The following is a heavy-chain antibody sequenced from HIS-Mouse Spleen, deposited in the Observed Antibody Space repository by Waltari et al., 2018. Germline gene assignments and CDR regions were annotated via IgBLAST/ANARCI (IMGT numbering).Heavy chain of an antibody. D-gene: IGHD6-6*01. CDR2: IKSKTDGGTT. J-gene: IGHJ4*02. Sequence: EVQLGESGGGLVKPGGSLRLSWAASGFTFSNAWMSWVRQAPGKGLEWVDRIKSKTDGGTTDYAAPVKGRFTISRDDSKNTLYLQMNSLKTEDTAVYYCTTVSSSFDYWGQGTLVTVSS. V-gene: IGHV3-15*01. CDR1: GFTFSNAW. CDR3: TTVSSSFDY.